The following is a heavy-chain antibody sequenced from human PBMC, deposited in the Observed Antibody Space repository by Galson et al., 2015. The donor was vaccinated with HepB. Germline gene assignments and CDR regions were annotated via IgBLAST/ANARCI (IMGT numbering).Heavy chain of an antibody. J-gene: IGHJ4*02. CDR3: AKGGFGDYDRYLDY. Sequence: SLRLSCAASGFTFSSYAMTWVRQAPGKGLAWVSTISGSGVSTYYADSVKGRSTISRDNSKNTLYLQMNSLRAKDTAVYYCAKGGFGDYDRYLDYWGRGTLVTVSS. D-gene: IGHD4-17*01. CDR2: ISGSGVST. V-gene: IGHV3-23*01. CDR1: GFTFSSYA.